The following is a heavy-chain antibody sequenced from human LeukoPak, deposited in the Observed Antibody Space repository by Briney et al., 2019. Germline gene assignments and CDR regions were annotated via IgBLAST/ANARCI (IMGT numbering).Heavy chain of an antibody. D-gene: IGHD6-19*01. Sequence: PGGSLRLSCAASGFTFSSYEMNWVRQAPGKGLEWVSYISSSGSTIYYADSVKGRFTISRDNAKNSLYLQMNSLRAEDTAVYYCAREKNSGWSGDAEYFQHWGQGTLVTVSS. J-gene: IGHJ1*01. CDR1: GFTFSSYE. V-gene: IGHV3-48*03. CDR3: AREKNSGWSGDAEYFQH. CDR2: ISSSGSTI.